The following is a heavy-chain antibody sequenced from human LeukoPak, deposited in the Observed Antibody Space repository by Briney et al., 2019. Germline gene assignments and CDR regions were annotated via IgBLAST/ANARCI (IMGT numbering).Heavy chain of an antibody. Sequence: ASVKVSCKASGYTFTSYDIHWVRQATGQGGEGMGWMSPNSGNTVYTQKFQGRVTMTRNTSISTAYMELSSLSSEDTAVYYCARGCSSTTCSWPFDYWGQGTLVTVSS. J-gene: IGHJ4*02. CDR3: ARGCSSTTCSWPFDY. V-gene: IGHV1-8*01. CDR2: MSPNSGNT. CDR1: GYTFTSYD. D-gene: IGHD2-2*01.